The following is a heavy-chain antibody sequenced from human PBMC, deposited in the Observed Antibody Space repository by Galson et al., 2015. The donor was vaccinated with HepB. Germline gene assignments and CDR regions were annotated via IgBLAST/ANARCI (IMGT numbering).Heavy chain of an antibody. D-gene: IGHD4-23*01. J-gene: IGHJ2*01. CDR3: AKSNRGLGSGHYGGGYFDL. Sequence: LRLSCAASGFTVIGNYMAWVRQAPGKGLEGVSVVYRGGGRYYADSVQGRFTIFRDDSKNTLFLQMNSLRVEDTAVYYCAKSNRGLGSGHYGGGYFDLWGRGILVTVSS. CDR2: VYRGGGR. V-gene: IGHV3-66*01. CDR1: GFTVIGNY.